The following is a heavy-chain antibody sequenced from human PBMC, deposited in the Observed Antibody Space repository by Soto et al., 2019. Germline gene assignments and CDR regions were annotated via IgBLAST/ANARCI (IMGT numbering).Heavy chain of an antibody. J-gene: IGHJ6*02. V-gene: IGHV3-74*03. CDR3: ASAHSRYDHGEDYYHGVDV. CDR1: GYSLSTYW. CDR2: IGPDGSSA. Sequence: EVQLVESGGGLVQPGGSLRLSCAASGYSLSTYWMHWVRQIPGQGLTWVSRIGPDGSSATYADSVKGRFTISRDNANNAVYLQMNSLRAEDTGVYYCASAHSRYDHGEDYYHGVDVWGQGTTITVSS. D-gene: IGHD3-10*01.